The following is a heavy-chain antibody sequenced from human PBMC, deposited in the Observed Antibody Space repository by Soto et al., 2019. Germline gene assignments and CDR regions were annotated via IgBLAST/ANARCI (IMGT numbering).Heavy chain of an antibody. J-gene: IGHJ5*02. V-gene: IGHV3-21*01. Sequence: GGSLRLSCAASGFTFSSYSMNWVRQAPGKGLEWVSSISSSSYIYYADSVKGRFTISRDNAKNSLYLQMNSLRAEDTAVYYCARDLIVVVPAEQLGSDNWFDPWGQGTLVTVSS. D-gene: IGHD2-2*01. CDR2: ISSSSYI. CDR1: GFTFSSYS. CDR3: ARDLIVVVPAEQLGSDNWFDP.